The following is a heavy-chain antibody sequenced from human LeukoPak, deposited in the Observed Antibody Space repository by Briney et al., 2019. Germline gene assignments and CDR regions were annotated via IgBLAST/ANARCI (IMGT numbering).Heavy chain of an antibody. CDR3: ARAPPGIATLAGYMDV. V-gene: IGHV3-21*06. D-gene: IGHD6-6*01. J-gene: IGHJ6*03. Sequence: GGSLRLSCAASGFTFSSYCMNWVRQAPGKGLEWVSFISSSSSYIYYTDSVKGRFTISRDNAKNSLFLQMNSLRADDTAVYYCARAPPGIATLAGYMDVWGKGTTVTVSS. CDR1: GFTFSSYC. CDR2: ISSSSSYI.